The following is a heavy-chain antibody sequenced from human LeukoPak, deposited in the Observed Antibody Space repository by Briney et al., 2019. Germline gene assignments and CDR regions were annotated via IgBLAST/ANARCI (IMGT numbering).Heavy chain of an antibody. D-gene: IGHD1-26*01. CDR3: AAGGEWDLLNY. CDR2: FDPEDAET. CDR1: GYTLTELS. Sequence: EASVKVSCKVSGYTLTELSMHWVRQVPGKGLEWMGGFDPEDAETIYAQEFQGRVTMTEDTSTDTAYMELSSLRSEDTAVYYCAAGGEWDLLNYWGQGTLVTVSS. V-gene: IGHV1-24*01. J-gene: IGHJ4*02.